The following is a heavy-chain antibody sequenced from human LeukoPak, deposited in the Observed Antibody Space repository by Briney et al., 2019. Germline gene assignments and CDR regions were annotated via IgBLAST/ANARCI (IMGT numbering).Heavy chain of an antibody. CDR1: GYSFTSYW. CDR3: ARRGPYYYDSSGLIDY. Sequence: GESLKISCKGSGYSFTSYWIAWVRQMPGKGLEWMGIIYPGDSDTRYSPYFQGQVTISADKSISTAYLQWSSLKASDTAMYYCARRGPYYYDSSGLIDYWGQGTLVTVSS. J-gene: IGHJ4*02. V-gene: IGHV5-51*01. D-gene: IGHD3-22*01. CDR2: IYPGDSDT.